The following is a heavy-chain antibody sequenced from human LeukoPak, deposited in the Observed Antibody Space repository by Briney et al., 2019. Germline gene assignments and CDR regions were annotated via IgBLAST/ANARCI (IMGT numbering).Heavy chain of an antibody. CDR2: ISGSNT. J-gene: IGHJ4*02. D-gene: IGHD5-18*01. CDR1: GFTISSDA. Sequence: PGGSLGLSCAASGFTISSDALTWVRLAPGKGLECVSGISGSNTYYAESVKGRFTISRDDSNNMLYLQMNSLRAEDTAVYYCAKRRSRNTGPFDYWGQGTLVTVSP. CDR3: AKRRSRNTGPFDY. V-gene: IGHV3-23*01.